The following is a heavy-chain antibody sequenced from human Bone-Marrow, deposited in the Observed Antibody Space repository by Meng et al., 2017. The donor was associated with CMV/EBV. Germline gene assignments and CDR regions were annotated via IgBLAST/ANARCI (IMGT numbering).Heavy chain of an antibody. CDR1: GYTFTSYG. J-gene: IGHJ6*02. CDR2: INPNSGGT. CDR3: AKLARLSSRGYCSSTSCHYYYYGMDV. D-gene: IGHD2-2*01. V-gene: IGHV1-2*02. Sequence: ASVKVSCKASGYTFTSYGISWVRQAPGQGLEWMGWINPNSGGTNYAQKFQGRVTMTRDTFISTAYMELSRLRSDDTAVYYCAKLARLSSRGYCSSTSCHYYYYGMDVWGQGTTVTVSS.